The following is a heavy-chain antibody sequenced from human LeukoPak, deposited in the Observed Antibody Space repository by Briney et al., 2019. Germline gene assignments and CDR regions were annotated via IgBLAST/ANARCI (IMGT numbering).Heavy chain of an antibody. CDR2: ISYDGSNK. Sequence: GGSLRLSCAASGFTFSSYAMHWVRQAPGKGLEWVAVISYDGSNKYYADSVKGRFTISRDNSKNTLYLQMNSLRAEDTAVYYCAVPGAFGSGWGLGYWGQGTPVTVSS. CDR1: GFTFSSYA. CDR3: AVPGAFGSGWGLGY. D-gene: IGHD6-19*01. V-gene: IGHV3-30*04. J-gene: IGHJ4*02.